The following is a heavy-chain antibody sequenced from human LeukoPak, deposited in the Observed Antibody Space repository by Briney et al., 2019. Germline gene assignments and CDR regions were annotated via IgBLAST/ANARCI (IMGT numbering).Heavy chain of an antibody. V-gene: IGHV4-4*07. CDR1: GGSISSYY. CDR2: IYTSGST. D-gene: IGHD3-22*01. J-gene: IGHJ4*02. CDR3: ARGYFDSSGYSNPFDY. Sequence: PSETLSLTCTVSGGSISSYYWSWIRQHAGKGLEWIGRIYTSGSTNYNPSLKSRVTMSVDTSKNQFSLNLRSVTAADTAVYYCARGYFDSSGYSNPFDYWGQGTLVTVSS.